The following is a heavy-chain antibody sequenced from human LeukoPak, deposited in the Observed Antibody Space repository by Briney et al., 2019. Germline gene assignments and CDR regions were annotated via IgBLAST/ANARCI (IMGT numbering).Heavy chain of an antibody. D-gene: IGHD6-19*01. CDR3: ARDGASGCPDY. J-gene: IGHJ4*02. CDR1: GFTVSNNY. CDR2: IYSGGST. V-gene: IGHV3-53*01. Sequence: PGGSLRLSCAASGFTVSNNYMSWVRQAPGKGLEGVSVIYSGGSTYYADSVKGRFTISRDNSKNTLYLQMNSLRAEDTAVYYCARDGASGCPDYWGQGTLVTVSS.